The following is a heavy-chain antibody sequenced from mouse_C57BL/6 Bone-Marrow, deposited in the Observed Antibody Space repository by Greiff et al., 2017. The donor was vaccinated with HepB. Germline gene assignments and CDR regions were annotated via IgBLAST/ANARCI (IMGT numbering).Heavy chain of an antibody. V-gene: IGHV1-4*01. CDR3: AKKKLHYAMDY. J-gene: IGHJ4*01. CDR1: GYTFTSYT. CDR2: INPSRGYT. Sequence: QVQLQQSGAELARPGASVKMSCKASGYTFTSYTMHWVKQRPGQGLEWIGYINPSRGYTKYNQKFKDKATLTADKSSSTAYMQLSSLTSEDSAVYYCAKKKLHYAMDYWGQGTSVTVSS.